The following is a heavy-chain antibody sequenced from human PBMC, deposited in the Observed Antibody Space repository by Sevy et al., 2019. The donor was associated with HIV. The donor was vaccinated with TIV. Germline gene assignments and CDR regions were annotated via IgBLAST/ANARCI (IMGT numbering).Heavy chain of an antibody. Sequence: GGSLRLSCAASGFTFTYTWMNWVRQAPGKGLEWVGRIRSKTDGGTTDYAAPVKGRFTISRDDSKNTLFLQMNSLKTEDTAVYYCTTSTQVDYYGMDVWGQRTTVTVSS. CDR3: TTSTQVDYYGMDV. D-gene: IGHD4-4*01. V-gene: IGHV3-15*07. CDR1: GFTFTYTW. CDR2: IRSKTDGGTT. J-gene: IGHJ6*02.